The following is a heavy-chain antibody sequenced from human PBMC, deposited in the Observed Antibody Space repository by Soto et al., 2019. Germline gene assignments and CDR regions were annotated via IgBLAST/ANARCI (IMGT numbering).Heavy chain of an antibody. V-gene: IGHV4-61*01. CDR2: IYYSGST. CDR3: ARDRSGSYYYDP. D-gene: IGHD3-10*01. CDR1: GGSVSSGSYY. J-gene: IGHJ5*02. Sequence: QVQLQESGPGLVKPSETLSLTCTVSGGSVSSGSYYWSWIRQPPGKGLEWIGYIYYSGSTKYKPTLMSRVTISVDTTKNQLSLKLSSVTAADTAVYYCARDRSGSYYYDPWGQGTLVTVSS.